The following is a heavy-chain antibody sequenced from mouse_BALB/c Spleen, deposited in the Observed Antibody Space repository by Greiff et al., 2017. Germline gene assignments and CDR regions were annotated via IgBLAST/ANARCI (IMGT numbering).Heavy chain of an antibody. J-gene: IGHJ3*01. Sequence: QVQLKESGAELVRPGASVTLSCKASGYTFTDYEMHWVKQTPVHGLEWIGAIDPETGGTAYNQKFKGKATLTADKSSSTAYMELRSLTSEDSAVYYCTRPGSSSQFAYWGQGTLVTVSA. CDR2: IDPETGGT. V-gene: IGHV1-15*01. D-gene: IGHD1-1*01. CDR1: GYTFTDYE. CDR3: TRPGSSSQFAY.